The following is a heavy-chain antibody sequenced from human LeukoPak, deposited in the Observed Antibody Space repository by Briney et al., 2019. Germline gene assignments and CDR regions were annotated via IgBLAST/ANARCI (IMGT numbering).Heavy chain of an antibody. Sequence: GGSLRLSCAASGFTFSNYDMHWVRQAPGKGLEWVAVIWSDGSNEYSTDSLKGRFTISRDNPKNTLYLQMNSLRAEDTAVYYCARQMSVFGGGDWLDPWGQGTLVTVSS. J-gene: IGHJ5*02. V-gene: IGHV3-33*01. CDR1: GFTFSNYD. D-gene: IGHD2-15*01. CDR2: IWSDGSNE. CDR3: ARQMSVFGGGDWLDP.